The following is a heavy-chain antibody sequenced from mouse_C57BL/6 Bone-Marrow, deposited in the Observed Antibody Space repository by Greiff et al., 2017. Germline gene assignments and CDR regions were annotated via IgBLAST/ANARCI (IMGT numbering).Heavy chain of an antibody. J-gene: IGHJ4*01. Sequence: VQLQQSGAELMKPGASVKLSCKATGYTFTGYWIEWVKQRPGHGLEWIGEILPGSGSTNYNEKFKGKATFTADTSSNTAYMQLSSLTTEDSAIYYCARSIPLYYYGSSYAMDYWGQGTLVTVSS. V-gene: IGHV1-9*01. CDR1: GYTFTGYW. D-gene: IGHD1-1*01. CDR2: ILPGSGST. CDR3: ARSIPLYYYGSSYAMDY.